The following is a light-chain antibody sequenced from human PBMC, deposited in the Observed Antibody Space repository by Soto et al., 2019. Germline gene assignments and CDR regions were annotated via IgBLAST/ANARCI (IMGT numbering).Light chain of an antibody. V-gene: IGKV3-15*01. CDR1: QSVSNK. Sequence: EIVLTQSPATLSLSPGERATLFCRASQSVSNKLAWYQQKPGQAPRLIIYGTSTRATGIPARFSGSGSGTDFTLTISSLKSEDFAIYYCQQYNKWPQFGGWNKVELK. CDR2: GTS. CDR3: QQYNKWPQ. J-gene: IGKJ4*02.